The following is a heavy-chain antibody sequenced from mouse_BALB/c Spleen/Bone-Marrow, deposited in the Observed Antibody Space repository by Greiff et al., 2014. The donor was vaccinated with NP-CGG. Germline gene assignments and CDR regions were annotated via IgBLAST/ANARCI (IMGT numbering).Heavy chain of an antibody. CDR3: AIYYGNHYAMDY. CDR1: GFNIKDTY. Sequence: EVQLQQSGAELVKPGASVKLSCTASGFNIKDTYMHWVKQRPEQGLEWIGRIDPANGNTKYDPKFQGKATITAGTSSNTAYLQLSSLTSEDTAVYYCAIYYGNHYAMDYWGQGTSVTVSS. J-gene: IGHJ4*01. D-gene: IGHD2-1*01. V-gene: IGHV14-3*02. CDR2: IDPANGNT.